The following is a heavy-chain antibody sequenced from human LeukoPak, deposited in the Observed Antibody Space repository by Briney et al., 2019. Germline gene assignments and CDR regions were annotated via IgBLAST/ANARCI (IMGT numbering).Heavy chain of an antibody. V-gene: IGHV3-48*01. D-gene: IGHD2-2*01. CDR2: ISSSSSTI. CDR3: ARGGTYYCSSTSCPFFDY. CDR1: GFTFSSYS. J-gene: IGHJ4*02. Sequence: PGGSLRLSCAASGFTFSSYSMNWVRQAPGKGLEWVSYISSSSSTIYYADSVKGRFTISRDNAKNSLYLQMNSLRAEDTAVYYCARGGTYYCSSTSCPFFDYWGQGTLVTVSS.